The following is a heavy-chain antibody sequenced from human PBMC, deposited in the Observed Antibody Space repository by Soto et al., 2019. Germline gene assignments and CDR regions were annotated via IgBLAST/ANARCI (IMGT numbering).Heavy chain of an antibody. CDR3: ARQRGCDY. J-gene: IGHJ4*02. V-gene: IGHV3-7*01. Sequence: EVQLVESGGGLVQPGGSLRLSCAASGFTFSGYSMSWVRQAPGKGLEWVANIKQDGSEKYYVASVKGRFTTSRDNAKNSVYLQMNSLRADDTAVYYCARQRGCDYWGQGTLVTVSS. CDR2: IKQDGSEK. CDR1: GFTFSGYS. D-gene: IGHD1-1*01.